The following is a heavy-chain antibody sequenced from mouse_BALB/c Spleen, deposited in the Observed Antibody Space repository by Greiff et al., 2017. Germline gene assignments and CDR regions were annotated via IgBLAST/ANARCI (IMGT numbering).Heavy chain of an antibody. CDR2: ISNGGGST. Sequence: EVQRVESGGGLVQPGGSLKLSCAASGFTFSSYTMSWVRQTPEKRLEWVAYISNGGGSTYYPDTVKGRFTISRDNAKNTLYLQMSSLKSEDTAMYYCARQVDGSWYFDVWGAGTTVTVSS. D-gene: IGHD2-3*01. CDR3: ARQVDGSWYFDV. CDR1: GFTFSSYT. V-gene: IGHV5-12-2*01. J-gene: IGHJ1*01.